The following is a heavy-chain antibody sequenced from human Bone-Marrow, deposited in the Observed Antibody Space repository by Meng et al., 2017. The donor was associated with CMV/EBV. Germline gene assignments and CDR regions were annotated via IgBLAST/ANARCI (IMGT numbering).Heavy chain of an antibody. Sequence: WGRQGTGKGVEGGAVRSDDDRDKEEEHCVKGRFTSTRDNSKDKLYLQMNSLRAEDTVVYDGAKYYCTGGACYWIGYYFDPWGQGTLVTVSS. CDR2: RSDDDRDK. V-gene: IGHV3-30*18. J-gene: IGHJ4*02. CDR3: AKYYCTGGACYWIGYYFDP. D-gene: IGHD2-8*02.